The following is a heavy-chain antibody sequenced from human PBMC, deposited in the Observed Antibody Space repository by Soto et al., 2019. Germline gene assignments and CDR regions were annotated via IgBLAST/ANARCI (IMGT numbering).Heavy chain of an antibody. CDR1: GFSLSTSGVG. D-gene: IGHD3-9*01. Sequence: QITLKESGPTLVKPTQTLTLTCTFSGFSLSTSGVGVGWIRQPPGKALEWLAVIYWDDNKHYSPSLRSRLTITIVTSKNQVVLTMTNMDPMDTGTYYCAHKGPEDWPLDYWGQGTLVTVSS. CDR3: AHKGPEDWPLDY. V-gene: IGHV2-5*02. J-gene: IGHJ4*02. CDR2: IYWDDNK.